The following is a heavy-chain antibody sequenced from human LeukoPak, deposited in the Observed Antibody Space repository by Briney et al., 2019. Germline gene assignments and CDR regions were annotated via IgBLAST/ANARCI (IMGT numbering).Heavy chain of an antibody. D-gene: IGHD3-16*01. V-gene: IGHV4-59*08. J-gene: IGHJ4*02. Sequence: PSETLSLTCTVSGDSMNGYYWSWMRQSPGKGLEWLGHIYYRGSTYYNPSLKSRVTMSIDTSENQFSLKLTSVTAADTAVYFCVRHPWRLGSRDYNFDYWGQGILVTVSS. CDR3: VRHPWRLGSRDYNFDY. CDR2: IYYRGST. CDR1: GDSMNGYY.